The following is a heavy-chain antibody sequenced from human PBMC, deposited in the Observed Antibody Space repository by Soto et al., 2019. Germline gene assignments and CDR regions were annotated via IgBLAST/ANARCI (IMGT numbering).Heavy chain of an antibody. CDR3: ATRRGAGGHFDY. CDR1: GFTFSSYA. D-gene: IGHD2-15*01. V-gene: IGHV3-23*01. CDR2: VSIGGST. J-gene: IGHJ4*02. Sequence: DVQLLESGGGLVQPEESLRLSCAASGFTFSSYAMGWVRQGQGKGLEWVAVVSIGGSTHYADSVRGRFTISRDNSTNTLSLQLTSLTAEDTAVYFCATRRGAGGHFDYWGQGDLVTVS.